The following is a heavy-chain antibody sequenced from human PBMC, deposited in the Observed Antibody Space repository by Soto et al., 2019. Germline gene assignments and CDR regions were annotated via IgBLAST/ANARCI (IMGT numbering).Heavy chain of an antibody. V-gene: IGHV5-51*01. CDR3: ARSDCTNGVCYTKTHDYYGMDV. D-gene: IGHD2-8*01. CDR2: IYPGDSDT. CDR1: GYSFTSYW. J-gene: IGHJ6*02. Sequence: GESLKISCKGSGYSFTSYWIGWVRQMPGKGLEWMGIIYPGDSDTRYSPSFQGQVTISADKSISTAYLQWSSLKASDTAMYYCARSDCTNGVCYTKTHDYYGMDVWGQGTTVTVSS.